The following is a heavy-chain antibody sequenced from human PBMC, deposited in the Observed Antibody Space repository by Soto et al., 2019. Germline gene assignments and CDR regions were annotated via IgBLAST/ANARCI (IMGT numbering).Heavy chain of an antibody. CDR2: IYYNGNA. J-gene: IGHJ4*02. Sequence: PSETLSLTCTVSGGSISSGDYYWSWIRQLPGKDLEWIAYIYYNGNAYYTPSLKSRVTISVDTSKNQFSLKLSSVTAADTAVYYCARGPSRTGGDYWGQGTLVTVSS. CDR1: GGSISSGDYY. D-gene: IGHD3-10*01. V-gene: IGHV4-30-4*08. CDR3: ARGPSRTGGDY.